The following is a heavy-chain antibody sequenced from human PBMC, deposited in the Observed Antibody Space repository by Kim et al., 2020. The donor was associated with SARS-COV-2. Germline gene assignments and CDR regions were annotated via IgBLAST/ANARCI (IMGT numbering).Heavy chain of an antibody. Sequence: KSRVTISVDKSKNQFSLKLSSVTAADTAVYYCARGTSLWFGELLSYGMDVWGQGTTVTVSS. CDR3: ARGTSLWFGELLSYGMDV. D-gene: IGHD3-10*01. V-gene: IGHV4-4*02. J-gene: IGHJ6*02.